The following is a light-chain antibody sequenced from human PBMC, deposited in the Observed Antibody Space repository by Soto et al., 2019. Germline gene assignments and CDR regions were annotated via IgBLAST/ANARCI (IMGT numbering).Light chain of an antibody. Sequence: DVVMTQSPLSLPVTLGQPASISCRSSQSLVYSDGKTYLNWFQQRPGQSPRRLIHQVSNRDSGVPDRFSGSGSGAYFTLNTSSVEAEDVGVYYCVQATRWPRTFGQGTKVDI. CDR1: QSLVYSDGKTY. CDR3: VQATRWPRT. J-gene: IGKJ1*01. CDR2: QVS. V-gene: IGKV2-30*01.